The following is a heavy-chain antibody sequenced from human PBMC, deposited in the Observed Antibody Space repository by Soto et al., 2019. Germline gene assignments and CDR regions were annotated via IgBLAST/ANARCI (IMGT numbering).Heavy chain of an antibody. CDR3: ARDLGYCRSGTCYREWFDP. V-gene: IGHV1-18*01. CDR1: GPNPPPHG. CDR2: VRGDNGHT. D-gene: IGHD2-15*01. Sequence: QVQLVQSGAEVKKPGASVKVSCKASGPNPPPHGISWVRQVPGQGLEWMGWVRGDNGHTNYAQSLQGRVTMTTDTSTNTAYMELRSLRSDDTAVYYCARDLGYCRSGTCYREWFDPWGQGTLVTVSS. J-gene: IGHJ5*02.